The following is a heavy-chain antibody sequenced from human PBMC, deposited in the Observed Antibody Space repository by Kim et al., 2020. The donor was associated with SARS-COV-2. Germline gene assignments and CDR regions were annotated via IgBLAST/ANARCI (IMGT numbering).Heavy chain of an antibody. V-gene: IGHV1-69*01. J-gene: IGHJ4*02. D-gene: IGHD1-26*01. CDR3: AREESALVGATR. Sequence: NYAQKFRGRVTITADESTSTAYMELSSLRSEDTAVYYCAREESALVGATRWGQGTLVTVSS.